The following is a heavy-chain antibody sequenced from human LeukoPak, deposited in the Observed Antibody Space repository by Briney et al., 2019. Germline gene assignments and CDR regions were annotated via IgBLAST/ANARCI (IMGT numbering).Heavy chain of an antibody. Sequence: GGSLRLSCAASGFTFSSYSMNWVRQAPGKGLEWVSSISSSSSYIYYADSVKGRFTISRDKAKNSLYLQMNSLRAEDTAVYYCARDLHDILTGSFDYWGQGTLVTVSS. D-gene: IGHD3-9*01. V-gene: IGHV3-21*01. J-gene: IGHJ4*02. CDR3: ARDLHDILTGSFDY. CDR1: GFTFSSYS. CDR2: ISSSSSYI.